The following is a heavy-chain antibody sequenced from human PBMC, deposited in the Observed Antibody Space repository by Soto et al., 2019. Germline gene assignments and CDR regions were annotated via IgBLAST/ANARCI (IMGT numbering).Heavy chain of an antibody. D-gene: IGHD3-3*01. V-gene: IGHV4-31*03. Sequence: KPSETLSLTCTVYGGSISSGGYYWSWIRQHPGKGLEWIEYIYYSGSTYYNPSLKSRVTISVDTSKNQFPLKLSSVTAADTAVYYCARVKRGVVSDRFDPWGQGTLVTVSS. CDR2: IYYSGST. J-gene: IGHJ5*02. CDR1: GGSISSGGYY. CDR3: ARVKRGVVSDRFDP.